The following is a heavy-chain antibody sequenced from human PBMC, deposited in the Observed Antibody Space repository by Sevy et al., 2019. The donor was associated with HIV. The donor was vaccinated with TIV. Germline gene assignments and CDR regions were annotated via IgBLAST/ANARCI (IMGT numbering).Heavy chain of an antibody. J-gene: IGHJ1*01. D-gene: IGHD6-13*01. CDR3: AKDASSSWTGGTFQH. V-gene: IGHV3-23*01. CDR2: ISASGGSK. CDR1: GFIFSGYV. Sequence: GGSLRLSCAASGFIFSGYVMSWVRQAPGKGLEWVSGISASGGSKYYADSVKGRFTVSRDNSKNTLYLEMNSLRAEDTAVYYCAKDASSSWTGGTFQHWGQGTLVTVSS.